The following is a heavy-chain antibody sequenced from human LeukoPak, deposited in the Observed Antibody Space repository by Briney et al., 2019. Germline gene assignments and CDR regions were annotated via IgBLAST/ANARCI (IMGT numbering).Heavy chain of an antibody. D-gene: IGHD5-12*01. CDR1: GFTFSSYS. CDR2: ISASTGII. J-gene: IGHJ4*02. CDR3: ARGPSGYHNT. Sequence: GGSLRLSCAASGFTFSSYSMNWVRQAPGKGLEWVSYISASTGIIYYADSVKGRFTISRDDAKNSLYLQMNSLRAEDTAVYYCARGPSGYHNTGGQGTLVTVSS. V-gene: IGHV3-48*01.